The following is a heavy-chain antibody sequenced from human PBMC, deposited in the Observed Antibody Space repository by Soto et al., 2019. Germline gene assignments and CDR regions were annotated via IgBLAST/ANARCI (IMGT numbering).Heavy chain of an antibody. Sequence: QVQLQQSGPGLVKPSETLSLTCSVSSGPTSSHNWGWIRQTPGRGLEWIGYVYSTGGTSYNPSLHRPGTISADTSTNHISLTLTSVTAADTAAYYCVRQGIGNLHGLVDVWGQGTTVRVSS. V-gene: IGHV4-59*08. CDR2: VYSTGGT. CDR1: SGPTSSHN. CDR3: VRQGIGNLHGLVDV. D-gene: IGHD1-1*01. J-gene: IGHJ6*02.